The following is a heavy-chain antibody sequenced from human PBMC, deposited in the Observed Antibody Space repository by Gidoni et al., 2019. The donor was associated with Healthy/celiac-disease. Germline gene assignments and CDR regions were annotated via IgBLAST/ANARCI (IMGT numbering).Heavy chain of an antibody. CDR1: GGTFSSSA. CDR3: ARVPTKDILTGYWLPADAFDI. CDR2: IIPIFGKA. Sequence: VQLMQSGAEVKKPGSSVKVSCKASGGTFSSSAISWVRQAPGQGLEWMGGIIPIFGKANYAQKFQGRVTITADESTSTAYMELSSLRSEDTAVYYCARVPTKDILTGYWLPADAFDIWGQGTMVTVSS. V-gene: IGHV1-69*01. J-gene: IGHJ3*02. D-gene: IGHD3-9*01.